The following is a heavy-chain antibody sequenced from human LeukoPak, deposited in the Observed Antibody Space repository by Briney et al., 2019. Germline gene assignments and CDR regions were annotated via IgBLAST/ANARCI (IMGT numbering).Heavy chain of an antibody. V-gene: IGHV3-9*01. CDR3: AKDACSSTSCSNDH. Sequence: GGSLRLSCAASGFTFDDYAMHWVRQAPGKGLEWVSGISWNSGNIDYADSVKGRFTISRDNAKNSLYLQMNSLRAEDTALYYCAKDACSSTSCSNDHWGQGTLVTVSS. J-gene: IGHJ5*02. CDR2: ISWNSGNI. CDR1: GFTFDDYA. D-gene: IGHD2-2*01.